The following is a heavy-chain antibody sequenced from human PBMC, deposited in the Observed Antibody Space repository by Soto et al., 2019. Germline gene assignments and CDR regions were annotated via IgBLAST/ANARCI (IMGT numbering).Heavy chain of an antibody. Sequence: SETLSLTCTFSGGSISSSSYYLGWIRQPPGKGLEWIGSIYYSGSTYYNPSLKSRVTISVDTSKNQFSLKLSSVTAADTAVYYCARLLRHNYYGMDVWGQGTTVTVSS. V-gene: IGHV4-39*01. CDR1: GGSISSSSYY. J-gene: IGHJ6*02. CDR2: IYYSGST. CDR3: ARLLRHNYYGMDV. D-gene: IGHD5-12*01.